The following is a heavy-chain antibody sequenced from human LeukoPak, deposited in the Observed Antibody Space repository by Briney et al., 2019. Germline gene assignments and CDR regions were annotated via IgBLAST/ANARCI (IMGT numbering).Heavy chain of an antibody. V-gene: IGHV3-23*01. J-gene: IGHJ4*02. D-gene: IGHD5-18*01. CDR1: GFTFSSYA. CDR2: ISGSGGST. CDR3: AKDGLYSYGLAPIDY. Sequence: GGSLRLSCAASGFTFSSYAMSWVRKAPGKGLEWVSAISGSGGSTYYADSVKGRFTISRDNSKNTLYLQMNSLRAEDTAVYYCAKDGLYSYGLAPIDYWGQGTLVTVSS.